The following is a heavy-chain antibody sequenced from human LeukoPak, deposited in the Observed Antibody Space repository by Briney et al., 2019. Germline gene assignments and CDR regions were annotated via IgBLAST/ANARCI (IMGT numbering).Heavy chain of an antibody. D-gene: IGHD6-19*01. CDR1: GFSFDDYG. J-gene: IGHJ3*02. CDR3: ARSSYSSGFNDAFDI. Sequence: GGSLRVSCAASGFSFDDYGMSWVRQAPGKGLEWVSGINWNGGSTGYADSVKGRFTISRDNAKNSLYLQMNSLRAEDTALYHCARSSYSSGFNDAFDIWGQGTMVTVSS. CDR2: INWNGGST. V-gene: IGHV3-20*01.